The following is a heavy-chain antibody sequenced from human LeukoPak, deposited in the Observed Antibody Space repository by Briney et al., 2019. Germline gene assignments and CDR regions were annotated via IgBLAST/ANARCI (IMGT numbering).Heavy chain of an antibody. CDR1: GFTFSSYA. Sequence: GGSLRLSCAASGFTFSSYAMSWVRQAPGKGLEWVSAISGSGDSTYYADSVKGRFTISRDNAKNTLYLQMNSLRAEDTAVYFCARAHTNDYGDYYFDYWGQGTLVTVSS. J-gene: IGHJ4*02. D-gene: IGHD4-17*01. V-gene: IGHV3-23*01. CDR2: ISGSGDST. CDR3: ARAHTNDYGDYYFDY.